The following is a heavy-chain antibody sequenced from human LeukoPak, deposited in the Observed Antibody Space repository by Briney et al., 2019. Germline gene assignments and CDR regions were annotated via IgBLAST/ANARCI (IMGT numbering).Heavy chain of an antibody. CDR1: GYTFTSYG. Sequence: ASVKVSCKASGYTFTSYGISWVRQAPGQGLEWMGWINPNSGGTNYAQKFQGRVTMTRDTSISTAYMELSRLRSDDTAVYYCARDGGSYSPPDYWGQGTLVTVSS. CDR3: ARDGGSYSPPDY. J-gene: IGHJ4*02. V-gene: IGHV1-2*02. CDR2: INPNSGGT. D-gene: IGHD1-26*01.